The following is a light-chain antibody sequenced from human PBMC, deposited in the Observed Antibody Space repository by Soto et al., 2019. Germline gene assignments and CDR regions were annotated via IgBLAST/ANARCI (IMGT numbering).Light chain of an antibody. CDR3: QQYSSAST. V-gene: IGKV1-5*03. CDR2: RAS. Sequence: DIQMTQSPSTLSASVGDRVTITCRASQSINNWLAWYQQKPGKAPKLLIYRASCLENGVPSRFSGRGSGTEFIFTITSLQPDDFATYYCQQYSSASTFGQGTKVEI. J-gene: IGKJ1*01. CDR1: QSINNW.